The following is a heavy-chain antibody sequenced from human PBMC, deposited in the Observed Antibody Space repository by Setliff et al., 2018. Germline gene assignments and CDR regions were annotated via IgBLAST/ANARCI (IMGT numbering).Heavy chain of an antibody. CDR3: ARGGTTLTSYDY. CDR1: GSSFTGHN. Sequence: ASVKVSCKVSGSSFTGHNLHWVRQAPGQGLEWMGWINPDSGDTHSPQKFQGRVTMTRDTSMSTVYMELSRLRSDDTAVYYCARGGTTLTSYDYWGQGTLVTVSS. D-gene: IGHD4-4*01. CDR2: INPDSGDT. V-gene: IGHV1-2*02. J-gene: IGHJ4*02.